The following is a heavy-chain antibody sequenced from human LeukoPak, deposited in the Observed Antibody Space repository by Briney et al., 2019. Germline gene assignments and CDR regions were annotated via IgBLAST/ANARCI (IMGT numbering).Heavy chain of an antibody. Sequence: PGGSLRLSCAASGFTFSSYEMNWVRQAPGKGLEWVSYISSSGNTIYYADSVKGRFTISRDNAKNSLYLQMNSLRAEDTAVYYCARDREAAAGTWFYFDYWGQGTLVTVSS. CDR1: GFTFSSYE. CDR3: ARDREAAAGTWFYFDY. CDR2: ISSSGNTI. J-gene: IGHJ4*02. V-gene: IGHV3-48*03. D-gene: IGHD6-13*01.